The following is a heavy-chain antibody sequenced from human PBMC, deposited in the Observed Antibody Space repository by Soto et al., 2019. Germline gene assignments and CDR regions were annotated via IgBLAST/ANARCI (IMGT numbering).Heavy chain of an antibody. J-gene: IGHJ4*02. CDR3: ARVEMATSFDY. CDR1: GGSISSYY. Sequence: SATLSLTCTVSGGSISSYYWSWIRQPAGKGLEWIGRIYTSGSTNYNPSLKSRVTMSVDTSKNQFSLKLSSVTAAETAEYYCARVEMATSFDYWGQGTLVTVSS. D-gene: IGHD5-12*01. V-gene: IGHV4-4*07. CDR2: IYTSGST.